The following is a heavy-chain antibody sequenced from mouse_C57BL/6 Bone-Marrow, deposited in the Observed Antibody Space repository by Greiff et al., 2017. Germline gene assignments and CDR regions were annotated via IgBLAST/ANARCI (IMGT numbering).Heavy chain of an antibody. J-gene: IGHJ3*01. D-gene: IGHD1-1*01. CDR1: GYTFTSYW. CDR3: ASPLITTVVAPFAY. V-gene: IGHV1-59*01. CDR2: IDPSDSYT. Sequence: QVQLQQPGAELVRPGTSVKLSCKASGYTFTSYWMHWVKQRPGQGLEWIGVIDPSDSYTNYNQKFKGKATLTVDTSSSTAYMQLSCLTSADSAVYYCASPLITTVVAPFAYWGQGTLVTVSA.